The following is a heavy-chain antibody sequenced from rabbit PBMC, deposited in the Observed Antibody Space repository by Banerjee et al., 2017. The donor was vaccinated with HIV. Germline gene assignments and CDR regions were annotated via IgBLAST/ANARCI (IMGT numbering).Heavy chain of an antibody. CDR1: GFSFSSGYD. V-gene: IGHV1S40*01. J-gene: IGHJ6*01. CDR2: IYADGSGSA. CDR3: ARSNTYYGIDL. Sequence: QSLEESGGGLVQPEGSLTLTCKASGFSFSSGYDMCWVRQAPGKWLEWIACIYADGSGSAYYASWVNGRFPISRENTQNTLYLQLNSLTAADTATYFCARSNTYYGIDLWGPGTLVTVS.